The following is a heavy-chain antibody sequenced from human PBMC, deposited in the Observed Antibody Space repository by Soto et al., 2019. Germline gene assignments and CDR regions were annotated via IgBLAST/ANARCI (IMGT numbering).Heavy chain of an antibody. CDR1: GGSFSGYY. Sequence: QVQLQQWGAGLLKPSETLSLTCAVSGGSFSGYYWGWIRQPPGKGLEWLGEINHSGSTNYNPSLNSRGTLTVDTSKNQFSLKLSSVTAADTAVYYCARGGAFDIWGQGTMVTVSS. J-gene: IGHJ3*02. CDR2: INHSGST. CDR3: ARGGAFDI. V-gene: IGHV4-34*01.